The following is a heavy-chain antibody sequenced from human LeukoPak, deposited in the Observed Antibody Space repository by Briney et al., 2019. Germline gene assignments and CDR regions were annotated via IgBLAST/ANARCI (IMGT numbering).Heavy chain of an antibody. CDR1: GFTFSSYW. CDR2: IKQDGSEK. V-gene: IGHV3-7*01. CDR3: ARDLGIDRFDY. Sequence: PGGSLRLSCVVSGFTFSSYWMSWVRQAPGKGLEWVANIKQDGSEKYYVDSVKGRFTISRDNAKNSLYLQMNILRADDTAVFFCARDLGIDRFDYWAQETLVTVSS. J-gene: IGHJ4*02. D-gene: IGHD7-27*01.